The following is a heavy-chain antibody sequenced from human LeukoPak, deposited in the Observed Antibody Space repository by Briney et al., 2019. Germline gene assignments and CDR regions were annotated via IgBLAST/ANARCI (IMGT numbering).Heavy chain of an antibody. V-gene: IGHV1-18*01. CDR2: ISPYNRNT. CDR1: RYTFPSYG. Sequence: ASVNVSCMPSRYTFPSYGISWVRQAPGQGLEGMGWISPYNRNTHYAPTLPGRVTMTPDTSTSTAYMELRSLRSDDTAVYYCAREGYCSSTSCPGGAFDIWGQGTMVTVSS. J-gene: IGHJ3*02. D-gene: IGHD2-2*01. CDR3: AREGYCSSTSCPGGAFDI.